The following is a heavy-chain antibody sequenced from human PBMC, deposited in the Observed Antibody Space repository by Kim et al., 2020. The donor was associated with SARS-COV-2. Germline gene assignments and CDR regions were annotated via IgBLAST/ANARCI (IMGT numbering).Heavy chain of an antibody. D-gene: IGHD2-21*02. V-gene: IGHV4-59*13. CDR3: AAAYCGGDCYFPYYYGMDV. CDR2: IYYSGST. J-gene: IGHJ6*02. CDR1: GGSISSYY. Sequence: SETLSLTCTVSGGSISSYYWSWIRQPPGKGLEWIGYIYYSGSTNYNPSLKSRVTISVDTSKNQFSLKLSSVTAADTAVYYCAAAYCGGDCYFPYYYGMDVWGQGTTVTVSS.